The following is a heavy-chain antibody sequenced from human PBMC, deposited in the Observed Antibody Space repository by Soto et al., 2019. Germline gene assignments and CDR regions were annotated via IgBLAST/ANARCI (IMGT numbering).Heavy chain of an antibody. Sequence: SGTQSLTCTVSGGSISSSSYYWVWIRQPPGQGLEWVGSVYYSGSTYYNASLKSRVTISVDTSKNPFSLKLSTVTAADTAVYYCARLGGGTVVTPANGFDTWGQGTLVTVSS. CDR3: ARLGGGTVVTPANGFDT. D-gene: IGHD2-21*02. CDR2: VYYSGST. CDR1: GGSISSSSYY. V-gene: IGHV4-39*01. J-gene: IGHJ5*02.